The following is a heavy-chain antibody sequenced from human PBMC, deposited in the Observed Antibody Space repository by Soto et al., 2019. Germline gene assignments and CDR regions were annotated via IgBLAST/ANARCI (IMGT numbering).Heavy chain of an antibody. V-gene: IGHV6-1*01. CDR1: GDSVSSNSAA. CDR2: TYYRSKWYN. J-gene: IGHJ6*02. CDR3: ARGSGLGYDFWSGYYYYYYGMDV. Sequence: SQTLSLTCAISGDSVSSNSAAWNWIRQSPSRGLEWLGRTYYRSKWYNDYAVSVKSRITINPDTSKNQFSLQLNSVTPEDTAVYYCARGSGLGYDFWSGYYYYYYGMDVWGQGTTVTVSS. D-gene: IGHD3-3*01.